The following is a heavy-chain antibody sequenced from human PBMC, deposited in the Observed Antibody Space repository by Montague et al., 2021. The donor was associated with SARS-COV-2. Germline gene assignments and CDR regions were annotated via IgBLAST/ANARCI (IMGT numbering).Heavy chain of an antibody. J-gene: IGHJ4*02. D-gene: IGHD1-20*01. Sequence: SETLSLTCTVSGGSISGYYWSWFRQSAGKGLEWIGRIYNSGSTSYNPSLKSRVTMSVDTSKNQFSLKLSSVTAADTAVYYCVRDQGRSNWNYPDYWGQGTLATASS. CDR3: VRDQGRSNWNYPDY. CDR1: GGSISGYY. CDR2: IYNSGST. V-gene: IGHV4-4*07.